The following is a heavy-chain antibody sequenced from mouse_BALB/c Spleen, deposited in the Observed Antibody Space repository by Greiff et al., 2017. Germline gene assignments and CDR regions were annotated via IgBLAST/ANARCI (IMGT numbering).Heavy chain of an antibody. CDR2: ISYSGST. Sequence: EVKVEESGPGLVKPSQSLSLTCTVTGYSITSDYAWNWIRQFPGNKLEWMGYISYSGSTSYNPSLKSRISITRDTSKNQFFLQLNSVTTEDTATYYCARSYYRYDGYYAMDYWGQGTSVTVSS. CDR3: ARSYYRYDGYYAMDY. D-gene: IGHD2-14*01. CDR1: GYSITSDYA. V-gene: IGHV3-2*02. J-gene: IGHJ4*01.